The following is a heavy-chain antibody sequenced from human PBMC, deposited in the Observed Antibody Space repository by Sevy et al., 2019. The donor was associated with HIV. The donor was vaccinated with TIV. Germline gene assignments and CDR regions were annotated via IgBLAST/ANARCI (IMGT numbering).Heavy chain of an antibody. J-gene: IGHJ3*02. Sequence: GGSLRLSCAASGFTFGNYWMHWVRQAPGKGLVWISRINNDGSNRNYADSVKGRFTTSRDNAKNTLYLQMSSLRAEDXAVYHCGREXISMVPGVPDAFDIWGQGTMVTVSS. CDR2: INNDGSNR. D-gene: IGHD3-10*01. V-gene: IGHV3-74*01. CDR3: GREXISMVPGVPDAFDI. CDR1: GFTFGNYW.